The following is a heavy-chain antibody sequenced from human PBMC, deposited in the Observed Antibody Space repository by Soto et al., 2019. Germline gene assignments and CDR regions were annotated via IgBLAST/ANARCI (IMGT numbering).Heavy chain of an antibody. CDR1: GFTFSSYA. Sequence: QVQLVESGGGVVQPGRSLRLSCAASGFTFSSYAMHWVRQAPGKGLEWVAVISYDGSNKYYADSVKGRFTISRDNSKNTLYLQMNSLRAEDTAVYYCASSFNYCDSSGYPAPLDYWGQGTLVTVSS. V-gene: IGHV3-30-3*01. D-gene: IGHD3-22*01. J-gene: IGHJ4*02. CDR2: ISYDGSNK. CDR3: ASSFNYCDSSGYPAPLDY.